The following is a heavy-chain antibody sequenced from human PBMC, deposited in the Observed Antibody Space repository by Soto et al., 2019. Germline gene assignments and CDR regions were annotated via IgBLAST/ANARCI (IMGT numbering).Heavy chain of an antibody. J-gene: IGHJ4*02. CDR1: GGSISSSTYY. CDR2: IYYTGST. V-gene: IGHV4-39*02. CDR3: AREDGYSYGLFDY. D-gene: IGHD5-18*01. Sequence: QLQLQESGPGLVAPSETLSLTCTVSGGSISSSTYYWGWIRQPPGKGLEWIGNIYYTGSTYYNPSLKSPVTISVHTSKNQFSLKLSSVTAADTAVYYCAREDGYSYGLFDYWGQGTLVTVSS.